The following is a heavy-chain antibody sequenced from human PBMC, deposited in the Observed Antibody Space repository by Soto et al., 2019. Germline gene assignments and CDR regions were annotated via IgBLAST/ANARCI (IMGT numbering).Heavy chain of an antibody. CDR1: GYTFTSYG. V-gene: IGHV1-18*01. CDR3: AKNGQPPYYYYGLDV. Sequence: ASVKVSCKASGYTFTSYGISWVRQAPGQGLEWMGWISTYHGNTKYAQKLQGRVTMTTDTSTSTAYMELRGLTSDDTAIYYCAKNGQPPYYYYGLDVWGQGTTVTVSS. CDR2: ISTYHGNT. J-gene: IGHJ6*02. D-gene: IGHD2-8*01.